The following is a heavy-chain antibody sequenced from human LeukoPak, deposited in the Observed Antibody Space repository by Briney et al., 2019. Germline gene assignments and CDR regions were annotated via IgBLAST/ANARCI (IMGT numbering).Heavy chain of an antibody. CDR1: GFTFSSYG. D-gene: IGHD4-23*01. CDR3: AKDRPTVVTRRHYFDY. J-gene: IGHJ4*02. Sequence: GGSLRLSCAASGFTFSSYGMSWVRQAPGKGLDWVAFISYDENKTYYADSVKGRFTISRDNSKNTLYLQMNSLRAEDTAVYYCAKDRPTVVTRRHYFDYWGQGILVTVSS. CDR2: ISYDENKT. V-gene: IGHV3-30*18.